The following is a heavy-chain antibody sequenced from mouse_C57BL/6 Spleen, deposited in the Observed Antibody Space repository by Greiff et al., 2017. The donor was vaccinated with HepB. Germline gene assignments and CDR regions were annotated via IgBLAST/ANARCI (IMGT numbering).Heavy chain of an antibody. Sequence: EVHLVESGGGLVKPGGSLKLSCAASGFTFSDYGMHWVRQAPEKGLEWVAYISSGSSTIYYADKVKGRFTISRDNATNTLFQQMTSLRSEDTAMYYCANRGVITTVVTPYAMDYWGQGTSVTVSS. D-gene: IGHD1-1*01. V-gene: IGHV5-17*01. CDR2: ISSGSSTI. J-gene: IGHJ4*01. CDR3: ANRGVITTVVTPYAMDY. CDR1: GFTFSDYG.